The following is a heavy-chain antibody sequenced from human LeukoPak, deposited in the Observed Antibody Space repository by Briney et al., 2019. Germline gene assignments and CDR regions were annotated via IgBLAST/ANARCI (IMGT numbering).Heavy chain of an antibody. CDR1: GYTFTSYY. J-gene: IGHJ5*02. CDR3: ARTVGKKNWFDP. CDR2: INPSGGST. Sequence: ASVKVSCKASGYTFTSYYMHWVRQAPGQGLEWMGIINPSGGSTSYAQKFQGRVTMTRDMSTSTVYMELSSLRSEDTAVYYCARTVGKKNWFDPWGQGTLVTVSS. V-gene: IGHV1-46*01.